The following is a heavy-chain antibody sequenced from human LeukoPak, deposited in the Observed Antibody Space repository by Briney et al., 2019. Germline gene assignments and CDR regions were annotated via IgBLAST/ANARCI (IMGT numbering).Heavy chain of an antibody. CDR3: VRERFGGIVEN. D-gene: IGHD4-23*01. CDR2: VYGGGNT. CDR1: GFTVANDR. V-gene: IGHV3-53*01. Sequence: GGSLRLSCAASGFTVANDRMSWVRQPPGKGLEWVSTVYGGGNTAYTDSVKGRFTISRDTSKNTLLLQMNSLRAEDTAVYFCVRERFGGIVENWGQGALVIVSS. J-gene: IGHJ4*02.